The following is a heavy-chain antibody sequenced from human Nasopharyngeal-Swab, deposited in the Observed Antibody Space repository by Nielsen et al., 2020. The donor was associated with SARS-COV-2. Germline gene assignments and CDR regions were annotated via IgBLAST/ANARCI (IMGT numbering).Heavy chain of an antibody. Sequence: GESLKISCAASGFTFTNQAMSWVRQGPGRGLEWVSSISGSGSGTYYANSVRGRFTISRDNSNNTLFLQMSNLRAGDTAMYYCAKHLTGTTRTLNYWGQGTLVTVSS. D-gene: IGHD4-17*01. CDR2: ISGSGSGT. CDR3: AKHLTGTTRTLNY. V-gene: IGHV3-23*01. CDR1: GFTFTNQA. J-gene: IGHJ4*02.